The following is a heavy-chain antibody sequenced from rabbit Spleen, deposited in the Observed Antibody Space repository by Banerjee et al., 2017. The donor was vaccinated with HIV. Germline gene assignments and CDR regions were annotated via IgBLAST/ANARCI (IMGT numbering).Heavy chain of an antibody. CDR1: GFSFTSTYH. CDR2: IFTGGGGDT. Sequence: QEQLEESGGDLVQPEGSLTLTCTASGFSFTSTYHMCWVRQAPGTGLEWIACIFTGGGGDTNYASWAKGRFTISKASSTTVTLQMTSLTAADTATYFCARDTGSSFSSYGMDLWGPGTLVTVS. CDR3: ARDTGSSFSSYGMDL. D-gene: IGHD8-1*01. V-gene: IGHV1S45*01. J-gene: IGHJ6*01.